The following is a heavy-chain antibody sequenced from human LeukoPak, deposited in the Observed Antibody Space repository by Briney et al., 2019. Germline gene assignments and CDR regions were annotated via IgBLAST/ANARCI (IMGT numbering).Heavy chain of an antibody. V-gene: IGHV3-21*01. CDR1: GFTFSSYS. D-gene: IGHD2-2*01. Sequence: GGSLRLSCAASGFTFSSYSMNWVRKAPGKGLEWVSSISSSSSYIYYADSVKGRFTISRDNAKNSLYLQMNSLRAEDTAVYYCARDREGVVVPAANYIDYWGQGTLVTVSS. CDR2: ISSSSSYI. CDR3: ARDREGVVVPAANYIDY. J-gene: IGHJ4*02.